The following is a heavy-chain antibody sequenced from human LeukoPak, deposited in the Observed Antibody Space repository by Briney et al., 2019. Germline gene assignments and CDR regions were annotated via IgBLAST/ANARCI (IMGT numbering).Heavy chain of an antibody. V-gene: IGHV3-53*01. Sequence: GGSLRLSCAASGFTVSSNYMSWVRQAPGKGLEWVSVIYSVGSTFYADSVKGRFTISRDISKNTLYLEMNSLRAEDTAVYYCARDSTGDRGAFDIWGQGTTVTVSS. J-gene: IGHJ3*02. CDR3: ARDSTGDRGAFDI. CDR2: IYSVGST. CDR1: GFTVSSNY. D-gene: IGHD7-27*01.